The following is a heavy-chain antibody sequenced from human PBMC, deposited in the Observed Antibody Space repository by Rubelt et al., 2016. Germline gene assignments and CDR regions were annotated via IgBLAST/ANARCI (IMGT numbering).Heavy chain of an antibody. CDR3: ARTVEMATTPSYRGLDYYGMGV. CDR1: GFTFSSYS. J-gene: IGHJ6*02. D-gene: IGHD5-24*01. V-gene: IGHV3-30*04. CDR2: ISGVGIDK. Sequence: AASGFTFSSYSMHWVRQAPGKGLEWMTVISGVGIDKYYAASVKGRFTISRDNSKNTLYLEMDSLRVEDTAVYYCARTVEMATTPSYRGLDYYGMGVWGQGTTVTVSS.